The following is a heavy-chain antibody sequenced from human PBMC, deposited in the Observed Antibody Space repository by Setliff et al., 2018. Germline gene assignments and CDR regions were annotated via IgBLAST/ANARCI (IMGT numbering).Heavy chain of an antibody. Sequence: ASVKVSCKASGYTFTGYYMYWVRQAPGQGLEWMGRISPNSGGTDYAQKFQGRVTMTRDTSISTVYMGLSRLRSDDTAVYYCARGALYYDSSGYYPDYWGQGTLVTVSS. CDR2: ISPNSGGT. D-gene: IGHD3-22*01. CDR1: GYTFTGYY. V-gene: IGHV1-2*06. CDR3: ARGALYYDSSGYYPDY. J-gene: IGHJ4*02.